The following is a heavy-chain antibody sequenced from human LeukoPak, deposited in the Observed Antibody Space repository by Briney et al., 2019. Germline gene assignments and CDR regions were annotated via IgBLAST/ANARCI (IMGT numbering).Heavy chain of an antibody. Sequence: EASVKVSCKASGYTFTSYDINWVRQATGQGLEWMGWMNPNSGNTGYAQKFQGRVTFTRNTSISTAYMELSSLRSEDTAVYYCARGIPLVQGSFDYWGQGTLVTVSS. D-gene: IGHD6-6*01. CDR2: MNPNSGNT. CDR3: ARGIPLVQGSFDY. CDR1: GYTFTSYD. V-gene: IGHV1-8*03. J-gene: IGHJ4*02.